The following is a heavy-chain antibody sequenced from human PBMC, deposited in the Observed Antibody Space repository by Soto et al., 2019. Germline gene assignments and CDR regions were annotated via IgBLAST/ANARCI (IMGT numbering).Heavy chain of an antibody. CDR1: GFTFNNYA. V-gene: IGHV3-23*01. D-gene: IGHD6-13*01. J-gene: IGHJ4*02. CDR3: AKAGGAAGTVDYFDY. CDR2: ISGSAGST. Sequence: PGGSLRLSCAASGFTFNNYAINWVRQSPGKGLEWVSVISGSAGSTYYADSVKGRFTITRDNSENTLYLQMSSLRAEDTAVYYCAKAGGAAGTVDYFDYWGQGTLVTVSS.